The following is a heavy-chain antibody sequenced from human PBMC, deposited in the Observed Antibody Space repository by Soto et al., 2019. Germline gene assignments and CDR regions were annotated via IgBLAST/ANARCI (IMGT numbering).Heavy chain of an antibody. J-gene: IGHJ6*02. Sequence: SETLSLTYTVSGGSISSYYWSWIRQPPGKGLEWIGYIYYSGSTNYNPSLKSRVTISVDTSKNQFSLKLSSVTAADTAVYYCARAQDYYDSSGYYSYYYYGMDVWGQGTTVTVSS. D-gene: IGHD3-22*01. V-gene: IGHV4-59*01. CDR3: ARAQDYYDSSGYYSYYYYGMDV. CDR2: IYYSGST. CDR1: GGSISSYY.